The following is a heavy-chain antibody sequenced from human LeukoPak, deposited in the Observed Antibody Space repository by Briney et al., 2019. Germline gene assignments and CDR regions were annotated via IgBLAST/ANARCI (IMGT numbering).Heavy chain of an antibody. D-gene: IGHD6-19*01. CDR3: ARAGAGPQKYAFDL. V-gene: IGHV4-59*01. Sequence: SETPSLTCAVSGGSISNFYWSWIRKPPGKGLVWMGHIFYSGSTNYNPSLQSRVTIAVHTSKTQFSLKLSSVTAADTAVYYCARAGAGPQKYAFDLWGQGTMVTVSS. CDR1: GGSISNFY. J-gene: IGHJ3*01. CDR2: IFYSGST.